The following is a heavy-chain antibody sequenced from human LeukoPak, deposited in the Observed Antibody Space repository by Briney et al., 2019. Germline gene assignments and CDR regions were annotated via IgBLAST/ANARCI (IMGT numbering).Heavy chain of an antibody. CDR1: GGSITGYY. J-gene: IGHJ3*02. CDR3: ARRGYYDFFAFDI. CDR2: MFDTENY. D-gene: IGHD3-22*01. V-gene: IGHV4-59*01. Sequence: SETLSLTCTVSGGSITGYYWSWIRQPPGKGLEWIGYMFDTENYNYNPSLRSRVTISLDTSKNQFSLKLSSVTAADTAVYYCARRGYYDFFAFDIWGQGTMVTVSS.